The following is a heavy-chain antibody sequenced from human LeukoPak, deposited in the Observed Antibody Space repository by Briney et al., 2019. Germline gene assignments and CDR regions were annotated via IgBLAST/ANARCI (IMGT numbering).Heavy chain of an antibody. J-gene: IGHJ1*01. CDR3: ARRRYYDSTGYLD. CDR1: GDSISSSSYY. CDR2: IYYSGST. Sequence: PSETLSVTCTISGDSISSSSYYWDWIRQCPGKGLEWIGTIYYSGSTYYNASLKSRLFISIDTSNSQFSLRLSFVTAADTAVYYCARRRYYDSTGYLDWGQGTLITVSS. V-gene: IGHV4-39*01. D-gene: IGHD3-22*01.